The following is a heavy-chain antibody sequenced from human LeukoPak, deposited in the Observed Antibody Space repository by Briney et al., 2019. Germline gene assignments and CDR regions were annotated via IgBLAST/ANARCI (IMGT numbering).Heavy chain of an antibody. D-gene: IGHD3-16*01. CDR1: GGSISSGDSY. CDR3: ARYKVGASYYFDS. CDR2: IYYIGSA. J-gene: IGHJ4*02. Sequence: SETLSLTCTVSGGSISSGDSYWNWIRQPPGKGLEWIGYIYYIGSASYNPSLKSRVTISVDTSKNQFSLKLSSVTAADTAVYYCARYKVGASYYFDSWGQGILVPVSS. V-gene: IGHV4-30-4*08.